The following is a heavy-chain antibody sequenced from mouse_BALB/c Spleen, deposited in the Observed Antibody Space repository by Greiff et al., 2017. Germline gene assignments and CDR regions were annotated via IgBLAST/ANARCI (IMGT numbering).Heavy chain of an antibody. D-gene: IGHD1-1*01. CDR1: GYTFTSYW. CDR2: INPSTGYT. Sequence: VKLQESGAELAKPGASVKMSCKASGYTFTSYWMHWVKQRPGQGLEWIGYINPSTGYTEYNQKFKDKATLTADKSSSTAYMQLSSLTSEDSAVYYCARWGTTVVATRGFAYWGQGTLVTVSA. J-gene: IGHJ3*01. V-gene: IGHV1-7*01. CDR3: ARWGTTVVATRGFAY.